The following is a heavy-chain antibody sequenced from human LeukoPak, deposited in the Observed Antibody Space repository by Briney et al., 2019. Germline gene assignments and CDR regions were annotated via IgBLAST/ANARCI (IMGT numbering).Heavy chain of an antibody. CDR3: ARGIRSSGWSRGAYYYYYMDV. V-gene: IGHV6-1*01. CDR1: GDSVSSNSAA. J-gene: IGHJ6*03. D-gene: IGHD6-19*01. Sequence: SQTLSLTCAISGDSVSSNSAAWNWIGQSPSRGLEWLGRTYYRSKWYNDYAVSVKSRITINPDTSKNQFSLQLNSVTPEDTAVYYCARGIRSSGWSRGAYYYYYMDVWGKGTTVTVSS. CDR2: TYYRSKWYN.